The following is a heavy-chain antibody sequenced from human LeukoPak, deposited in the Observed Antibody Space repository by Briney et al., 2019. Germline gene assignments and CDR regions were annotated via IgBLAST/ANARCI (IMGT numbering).Heavy chain of an antibody. Sequence: ASVKVSCKASGGTFSSYAISWVRQAPGQGLEWMGGIIPIFGTANYAQKFQGRVTITADKSTSTAYMELSSLRSEDTAVYYCARDRCSSTSCYFAGLFGQTDYGMDVWGKGTTVTVSS. V-gene: IGHV1-69*06. CDR1: GGTFSSYA. J-gene: IGHJ6*04. CDR2: IIPIFGTA. D-gene: IGHD2-2*01. CDR3: ARDRCSSTSCYFAGLFGQTDYGMDV.